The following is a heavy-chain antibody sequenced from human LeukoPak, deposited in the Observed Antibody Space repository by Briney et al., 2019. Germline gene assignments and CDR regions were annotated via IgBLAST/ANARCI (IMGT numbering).Heavy chain of an antibody. Sequence: SVKVSCKASGGTFSSYAISWVRQAPGQGLEWMGRITPILGRANYAQKFQGRVTITAGKSTSTAYMELSSLRSEDTAVYYCARDGNYDFWSGYGMGMDVWGQGTTVTVSS. CDR1: GGTFSSYA. D-gene: IGHD3-3*01. CDR2: ITPILGRA. V-gene: IGHV1-69*04. J-gene: IGHJ6*02. CDR3: ARDGNYDFWSGYGMGMDV.